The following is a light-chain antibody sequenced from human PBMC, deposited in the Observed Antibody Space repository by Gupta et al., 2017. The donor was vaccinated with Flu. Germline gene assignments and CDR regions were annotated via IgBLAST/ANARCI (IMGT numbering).Light chain of an antibody. CDR1: QSISSW. CDR3: QQDNSSWT. J-gene: IGKJ1*01. Sequence: DIQMTQSPSTLSASVGDRGTITCRASQSISSWLGWYQQKPGKPPKLIIYKASRGESGVPLWFSGSGYQKEFTLTSSRRQDDACAYYYDQQDNSSWTFGQGTKVEIK. V-gene: IGKV1-5*03. CDR2: KAS.